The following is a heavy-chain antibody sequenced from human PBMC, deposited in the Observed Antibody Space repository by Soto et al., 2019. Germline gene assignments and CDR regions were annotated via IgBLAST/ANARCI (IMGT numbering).Heavy chain of an antibody. V-gene: IGHV1-46*01. J-gene: IGHJ4*02. CDR2: INPSGGST. Sequence: SVKVSCKASGYTFTSYYMHWVRQAPGQGLEWMGIINPSGGSTSYAQKFQGRVTMTRDTSTSTVYMELSSLRYEDTAVYYCATDPRSPGHFDYWGQATLVTVSS. CDR3: ATDPRSPGHFDY. CDR1: GYTFTSYY.